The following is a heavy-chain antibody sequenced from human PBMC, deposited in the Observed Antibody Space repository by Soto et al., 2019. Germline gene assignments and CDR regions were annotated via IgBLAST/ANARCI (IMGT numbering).Heavy chain of an antibody. V-gene: IGHV4-34*01. D-gene: IGHD1-1*01. J-gene: IGHJ6*02. CDR2: INHSGST. CDR1: GGSFSGDY. CDR3: ARGALGTTDHYYGMDV. Sequence: PSETLSLTCAVYGGSFSGDYWSWIRQPPGKGLEWIGEINHSGSTNYNPSLKSRVTISVDTSKNQFSLKLSSVTAADTAVYYCARGALGTTDHYYGMDVWGQGTTVTVSS.